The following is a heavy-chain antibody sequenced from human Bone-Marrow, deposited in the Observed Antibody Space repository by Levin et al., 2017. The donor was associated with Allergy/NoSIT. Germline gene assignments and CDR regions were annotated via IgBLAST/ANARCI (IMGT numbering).Heavy chain of an antibody. CDR1: GYTFTSYD. V-gene: IGHV1-8*01. CDR2: MNPNSGNT. D-gene: IGHD3-3*01. Sequence: ASVKVSCKASGYTFTSYDINWVRQATGQGLEWMGWMNPNSGNTGYAQKFQGRVTMTRNTSISTAYMEQSSLRPEDTAVYYCARSQPYYDFWSGSIYYYSGMDVWGQGTTVTVSS. CDR3: ARSQPYYDFWSGSIYYYSGMDV. J-gene: IGHJ6*02.